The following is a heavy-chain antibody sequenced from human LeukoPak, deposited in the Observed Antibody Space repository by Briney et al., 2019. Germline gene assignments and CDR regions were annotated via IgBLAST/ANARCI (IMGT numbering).Heavy chain of an antibody. D-gene: IGHD6-13*01. Sequence: GGSLRLSCAASGFAFSSYDMHWVRQAPGKGLEWVAVISYDGSNKYYADSVKGRFPISRDKSKNTLYLQMNSLRDDDTAVYYCAKVKGGQTSRWYWFDYWGQGTLVTVSS. V-gene: IGHV3-30*18. J-gene: IGHJ4*02. CDR1: GFAFSSYD. CDR2: ISYDGSNK. CDR3: AKVKGGQTSRWYWFDY.